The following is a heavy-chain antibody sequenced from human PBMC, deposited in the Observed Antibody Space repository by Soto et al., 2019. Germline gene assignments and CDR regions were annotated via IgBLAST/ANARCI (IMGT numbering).Heavy chain of an antibody. V-gene: IGHV3-53*02. CDR3: ARGGFAPFDY. J-gene: IGHJ4*02. CDR1: GFTVSSAY. Sequence: EVQLVETGGGLIQPGGSLRLSCAASGFTVSSAYMSWVRQAPGKGLEWVSVIYSGGSTYYADSLKGRFTISRDNSKNTLNLQMNSLRGEDTAVYYCARGGFAPFDYWGQGTMVTVSS. CDR2: IYSGGST.